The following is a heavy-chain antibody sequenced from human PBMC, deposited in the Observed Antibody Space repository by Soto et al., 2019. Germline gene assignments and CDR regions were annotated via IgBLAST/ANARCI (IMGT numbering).Heavy chain of an antibody. Sequence: GGSLRLSCTFTFNSYSLNWVRQAPGKGLEWVSSISGSGGSTYYADSVKGRFTISRDNSKNTLYLQMNSLRAEDTAVYYCAKDYITMVRGVIIINYYYYYMDVWGKGTTVTVSS. D-gene: IGHD3-10*01. J-gene: IGHJ6*03. CDR3: AKDYITMVRGVIIINYYYYYMDV. CDR2: ISGSGGST. CDR1: FTFNSYS. V-gene: IGHV3-23*01.